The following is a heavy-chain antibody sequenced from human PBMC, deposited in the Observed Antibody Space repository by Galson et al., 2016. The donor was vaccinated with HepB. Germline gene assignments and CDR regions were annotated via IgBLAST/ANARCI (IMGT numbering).Heavy chain of an antibody. V-gene: IGHV4-39*01. CDR1: NVSITSRSFS. CDR3: ATPRDSGWPLFDS. CDR2: IYYSGTA. J-gene: IGHJ4*02. Sequence: SETLSLTCAVSNVSITSRSFSWAWVRQPPGKGLEYIGAIYYSGTAFYNASLKSRVTMSLDTSENQFSLNLKSVTAADTAVYYCATPRDSGWPLFDSWGQGTLVTVSS. D-gene: IGHD6-19*01.